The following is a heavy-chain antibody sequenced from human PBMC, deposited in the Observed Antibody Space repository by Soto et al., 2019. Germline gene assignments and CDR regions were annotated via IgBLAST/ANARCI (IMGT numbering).Heavy chain of an antibody. J-gene: IGHJ6*03. CDR2: INPNGGVT. Sequence: QVQLVQSGAEVRKPGASVTVSCRSSGDSFNDYYIHWVRQAPGQGFEWMGWINPNGGVTKYAQKFQGWVSMTRDTSFRTAYMQLSRLRSDDTAVYYCARESGVATATLDYYYFYMDVWGTGTTVTVSS. V-gene: IGHV1-2*04. CDR1: GDSFNDYY. D-gene: IGHD5-12*01. CDR3: ARESGVATATLDYYYFYMDV.